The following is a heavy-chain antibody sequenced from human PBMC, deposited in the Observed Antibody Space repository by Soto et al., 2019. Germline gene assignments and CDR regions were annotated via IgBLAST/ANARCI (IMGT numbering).Heavy chain of an antibody. CDR3: AREHATTVTTFDF. Sequence: QVQLQESGPGLVKPSETVSLTCTVSGASISSHYWSWIRQPPGKELEWIGYVYYTGSTNYNPSLKSRVTLSMDTFKNQFSLTLSSVIAADTAVYYCAREHATTVTTFDFWGQGTLVTVSS. CDR1: GASISSHY. V-gene: IGHV4-59*11. J-gene: IGHJ4*02. CDR2: VYYTGST. D-gene: IGHD4-17*01.